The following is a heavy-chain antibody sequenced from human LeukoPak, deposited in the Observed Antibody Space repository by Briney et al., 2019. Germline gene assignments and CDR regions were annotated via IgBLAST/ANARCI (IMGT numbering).Heavy chain of an antibody. D-gene: IGHD3-10*01. CDR1: GFRFTSYW. CDR3: ARRREYYYGSGSYWYFDY. V-gene: IGHV5-51*01. J-gene: IGHJ4*02. CDR2: IYPGDSDT. Sequence: GESLKISFKGSGFRFTSYWIGWVRPMPGKGLEWMGIIYPGDSDTRYSPSFQGQVTISADKSISTAYLQWSSLKASDTAMYYCARRREYYYGSGSYWYFDYWGQGTLVTVSS.